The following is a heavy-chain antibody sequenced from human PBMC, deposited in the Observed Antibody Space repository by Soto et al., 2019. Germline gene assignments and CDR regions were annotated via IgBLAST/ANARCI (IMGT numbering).Heavy chain of an antibody. CDR3: ARLAIDSSGGAFDI. D-gene: IGHD3-22*01. V-gene: IGHV5-51*01. J-gene: IGHJ3*02. Sequence: GETLKIACKGSGYSFTSYWIGWVRQMPGKGLGWMGVIYPGDSDTRYSPSFQGQVTISADKSISTAYLQWSSLKASDTAMYYCARLAIDSSGGAFDIWGQGTMVPASS. CDR1: GYSFTSYW. CDR2: IYPGDSDT.